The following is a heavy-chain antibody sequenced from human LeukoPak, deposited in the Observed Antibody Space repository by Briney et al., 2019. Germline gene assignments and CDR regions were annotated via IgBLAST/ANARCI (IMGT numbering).Heavy chain of an antibody. CDR1: GFTFSSYG. CDR3: ARVSAPGTSGWYFGY. D-gene: IGHD6-19*01. CDR2: ISTSRNSI. Sequence: GGSLRLSCAASGFTFSSYGMNWVRQAPGKGLEWVSYISTSRNSIDYADSVKCRFTMSRDNAKNLLYLQMNSLRDEDTAMYYCARVSAPGTSGWYFGYWGQGTLVTVSS. V-gene: IGHV3-48*02. J-gene: IGHJ4*02.